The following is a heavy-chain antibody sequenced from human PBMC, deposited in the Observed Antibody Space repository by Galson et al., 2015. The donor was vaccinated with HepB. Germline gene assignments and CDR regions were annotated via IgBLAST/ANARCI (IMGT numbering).Heavy chain of an antibody. V-gene: IGHV4-4*07. CDR2: IYISGSS. Sequence: SETLSLTCTVSGGSISNYYWSWIRQPAGKGLEWIGLIYISGSSNYNPPLKSRVTMSVDTSKNQFSLKLSSVTAADTAVYYCARVGYNYDSTGYQYFDYWGQGTLVTVSS. J-gene: IGHJ4*02. CDR1: GGSISNYY. CDR3: ARVGYNYDSTGYQYFDY. D-gene: IGHD3-22*01.